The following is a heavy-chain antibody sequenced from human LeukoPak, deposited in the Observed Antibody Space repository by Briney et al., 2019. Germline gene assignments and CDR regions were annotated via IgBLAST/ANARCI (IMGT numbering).Heavy chain of an antibody. J-gene: IGHJ4*02. Sequence: GGSLRLSCALSGFPFSFYWMHWVRQAPGKGLVWVSRINSDGSDTTYAHSVQCRFTISRDNAKNTLYLQMNSLRADDPAVYYCARDVQAGPGYWGQGTLVTVSS. V-gene: IGHV3-74*01. D-gene: IGHD6-19*01. CDR3: ARDVQAGPGY. CDR1: GFPFSFYW. CDR2: INSDGSDT.